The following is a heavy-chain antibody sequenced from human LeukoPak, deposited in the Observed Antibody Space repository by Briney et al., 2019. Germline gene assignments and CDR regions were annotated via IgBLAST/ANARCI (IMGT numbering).Heavy chain of an antibody. V-gene: IGHV4-39*07. Sequence: PSETLSFTCTVSGGSISSSSYYWGWIRQPPGKGLEWIGSIYYSGSTYYNPSLKSRVTISVDTSKNQFSLKLSSVTAADTAVYYCARRGRYLDLWGRGTLVTVSS. J-gene: IGHJ2*01. CDR2: IYYSGST. CDR1: GGSISSSSYY. CDR3: ARRGRYLDL. D-gene: IGHD3-10*01.